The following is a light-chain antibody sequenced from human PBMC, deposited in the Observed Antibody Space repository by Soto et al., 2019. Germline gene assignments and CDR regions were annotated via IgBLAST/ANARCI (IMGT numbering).Light chain of an antibody. J-gene: IGKJ1*01. V-gene: IGKV3-20*01. CDR2: GAT. Sequence: EIVLTQSPGTLSLSPGEGATLSCRASQSVSSSHLAWYQQNPGQAPRLLIYGATSRATGIPDRFSGSGSGTDFSLTISRLEPEDFAVYYCQQYGTSAGTFGQGTKVEIK. CDR3: QQYGTSAGT. CDR1: QSVSSSH.